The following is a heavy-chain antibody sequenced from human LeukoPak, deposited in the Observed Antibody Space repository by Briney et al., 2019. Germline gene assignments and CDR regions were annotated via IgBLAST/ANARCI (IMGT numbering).Heavy chain of an antibody. CDR2: IYWNDDK. J-gene: IGHJ4*02. D-gene: IGHD1-1*01. V-gene: IGHV2-5*01. CDR1: VFSLSTSGVD. Sequence: SGPTLVNPTQTLTLTSTFSVFSLSTSGVDVGWIRQPPGKALEWLALIYWNDDKRYSPSLKSRLTITKDTSKNQVVLTMTNMPLVDTATDYCALSPTVGSPFDYWGQGTLVTVSS. CDR3: ALSPTVGSPFDY.